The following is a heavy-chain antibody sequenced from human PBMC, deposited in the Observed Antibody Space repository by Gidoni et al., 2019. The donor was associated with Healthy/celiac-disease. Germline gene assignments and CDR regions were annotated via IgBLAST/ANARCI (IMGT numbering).Heavy chain of an antibody. CDR3: AKVSYYYDSSGYPDDAFDI. Sequence: EVQLLESGGGLVQPGGSLRLSCEASGFTFSRYAMRWVRKAPGKGLGCVSAISGSGGSTYYADSVKCRFTISRDNSKNTLYLQMNSLRAEDTAVYYCAKVSYYYDSSGYPDDAFDIWGQGTMVTVSS. V-gene: IGHV3-23*01. D-gene: IGHD3-22*01. CDR1: GFTFSRYA. J-gene: IGHJ3*02. CDR2: ISGSGGST.